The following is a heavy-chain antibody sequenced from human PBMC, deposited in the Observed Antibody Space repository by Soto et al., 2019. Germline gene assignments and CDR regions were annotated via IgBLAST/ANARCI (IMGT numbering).Heavy chain of an antibody. Sequence: EVQLVESGGGLVKPGGSLRLSCAASGFTFSNYNMNWVRQPPGKGLEWVSSITSAGSYIYYAESLKGRVTISRDNAKNSLFLQMNSLRAEDTALYFCARGILGGVRIDYGMDVWVQGPTVTVSS. D-gene: IGHD2-8*02. CDR3: ARGILGGVRIDYGMDV. CDR1: GFTFSNYN. V-gene: IGHV3-21*01. J-gene: IGHJ6*02. CDR2: ITSAGSYI.